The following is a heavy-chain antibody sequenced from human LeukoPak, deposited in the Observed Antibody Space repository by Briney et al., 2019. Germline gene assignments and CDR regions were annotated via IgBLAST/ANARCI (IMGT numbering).Heavy chain of an antibody. Sequence: ASVKVSCQGSGYTFTCYYMHWVRQPPGQGLEWMGIINPSCGSTSYAQKVQGRVTMTRDRSTSTVYMELSSLRSEDTAVYYCARDLYGGGDCWMHYYCYGMDVWGQGTTVTVSS. J-gene: IGHJ6*02. D-gene: IGHD2-21*02. CDR3: ARDLYGGGDCWMHYYCYGMDV. V-gene: IGHV1-46*01. CDR1: GYTFTCYY. CDR2: INPSCGST.